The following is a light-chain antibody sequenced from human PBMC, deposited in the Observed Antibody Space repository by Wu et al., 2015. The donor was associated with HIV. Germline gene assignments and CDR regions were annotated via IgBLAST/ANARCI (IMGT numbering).Light chain of an antibody. Sequence: EIVLTQSPGTLSLSPGERATLSCRASQSVSSNYLAWYQQKPGQAPRLLICGASSRATDIPDRFSGSGSGTGFTLTISGLEPEDFAVYYCQQYRRSPSFGGGTKVEI. V-gene: IGKV3-20*01. CDR2: GAS. J-gene: IGKJ4*01. CDR3: QQYRRSPS. CDR1: QSVSSNY.